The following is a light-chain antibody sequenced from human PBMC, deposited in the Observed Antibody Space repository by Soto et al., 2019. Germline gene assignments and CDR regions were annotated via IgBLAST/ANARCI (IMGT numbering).Light chain of an antibody. Sequence: DIQMTQSPSSLSASVGDRVTITCRASQGIRNYLNWYQQKPGKAPNLLIYMSSSLQSGVPSRFSGSGSGTDFTLTISSLQPEDFASYYCQQDYSAPITFGQGTRLEI. V-gene: IGKV1-39*01. J-gene: IGKJ5*01. CDR1: QGIRNY. CDR2: MSS. CDR3: QQDYSAPIT.